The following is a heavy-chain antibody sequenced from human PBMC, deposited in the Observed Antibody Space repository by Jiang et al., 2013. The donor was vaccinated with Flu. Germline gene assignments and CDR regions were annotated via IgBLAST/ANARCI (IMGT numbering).Heavy chain of an antibody. CDR3: ARHGGLVTGNDAFDI. J-gene: IGHJ3*02. CDR1: GGSISSYY. D-gene: IGHD2-21*02. Sequence: GPGLVKPSETLSLTCTVPGGSISSYYWSWIRQPPGKGLEWIGSFFYSGSTNYNPSLKSRVTISVDTSKNQFSLKLSSVTAADTAVYYCARHGGLVTGNDAFDIWGQGTMVTVSS. V-gene: IGHV4-59*08. CDR2: FFYSGST.